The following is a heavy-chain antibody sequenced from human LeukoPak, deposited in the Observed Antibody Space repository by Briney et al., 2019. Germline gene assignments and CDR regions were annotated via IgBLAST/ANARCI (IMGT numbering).Heavy chain of an antibody. Sequence: APVKVSCKASGYTFTNYAMNWGPQATGEGLEWMGWMNPNSGNKGYAQKFKGRVTMTSNTSISTAYMEPSSLRSEDTAVYYCARGLSPYYYDSSGYPTYYFDYWGQGTLVTVSS. CDR2: MNPNSGNK. D-gene: IGHD3-22*01. CDR1: GYTFTNYA. V-gene: IGHV1-8*01. J-gene: IGHJ4*02. CDR3: ARGLSPYYYDSSGYPTYYFDY.